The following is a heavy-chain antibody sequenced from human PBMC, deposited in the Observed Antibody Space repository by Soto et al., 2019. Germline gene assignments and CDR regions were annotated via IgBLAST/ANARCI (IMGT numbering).Heavy chain of an antibody. D-gene: IGHD3-3*01. J-gene: IGHJ5*02. V-gene: IGHV4-34*01. CDR3: ARGGRITIFGVVSRSWFDP. CDR1: GGSFSGYY. CDR2: INHSGST. Sequence: SETLSLTCAVYGGSFSGYYWSWIRQPPGKGLEWIGEINHSGSTNYNPSLKSRVTISVDTSKNQFSLKLSSVTAADTAVYYCARGGRITIFGVVSRSWFDPWGQGTLVTVS.